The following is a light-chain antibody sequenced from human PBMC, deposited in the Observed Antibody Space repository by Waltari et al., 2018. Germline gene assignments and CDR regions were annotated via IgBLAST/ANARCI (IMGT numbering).Light chain of an antibody. J-gene: IGLJ2*01. CDR1: RSHIGGNNY. Sequence: QSVLTQPPSVSAAPGQNVTIPCSGGRSHIGGNNYVSLYQKFPGTAPKLFVFDNARRPSGIPDRFSGSKSGTSATLAITGLQTGDEADYFCGTWDTSLGAVVFGGGTKLTVL. CDR2: DNA. V-gene: IGLV1-51*01. CDR3: GTWDTSLGAVV.